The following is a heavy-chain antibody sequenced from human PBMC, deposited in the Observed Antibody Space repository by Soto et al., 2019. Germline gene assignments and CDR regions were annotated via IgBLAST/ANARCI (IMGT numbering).Heavy chain of an antibody. CDR2: IYSGGST. V-gene: IGHV3-53*01. J-gene: IGHJ1*01. CDR3: ARENGYDILTGYPVPAN. CDR1: CCTVSSNY. D-gene: IGHD3-9*01. Sequence: XGSLRLSGSASCCTVSSNYMSWVRQAPGKGLEWVSVIYSGGSTYYADSVKGRFTISRDNSKNTLYLKMNSLRAEDTAVYYCARENGYDILTGYPVPANWGQGTLVTVSS.